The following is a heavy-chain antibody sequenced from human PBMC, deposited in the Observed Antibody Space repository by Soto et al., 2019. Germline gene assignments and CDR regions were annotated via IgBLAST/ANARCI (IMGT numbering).Heavy chain of an antibody. CDR2: INHSGST. D-gene: IGHD2-2*01. Sequence: TDTLSLNCAVYGESFSGYYWSCIRQPPGKGLEWIGEINHSGSTNYNPSLKSRVTISVDTSKNQFFLKLSSVTAADTAVYYCARAHQPGYCSSTSCSGYYYYMDVWGKGTTVT. V-gene: IGHV4-34*01. CDR3: ARAHQPGYCSSTSCSGYYYYMDV. CDR1: GESFSGYY. J-gene: IGHJ6*03.